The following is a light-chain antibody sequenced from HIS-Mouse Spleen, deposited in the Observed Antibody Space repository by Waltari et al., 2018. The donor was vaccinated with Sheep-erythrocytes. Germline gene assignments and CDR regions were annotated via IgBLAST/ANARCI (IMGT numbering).Light chain of an antibody. J-gene: IGLJ1*01. CDR2: DVS. V-gene: IGLV2-11*01. CDR1: SSDVGGYNY. Sequence: QSALTQPRSVSGSPGQSVTISCTGTSSDVGGYNYVSWYQQHPGKAPKPMIYDVSKTPSGVPDRFSGSKAGNTASLTISGLQAEEEADYYCCSYAGSYNHVFATGTKVTVL. CDR3: CSYAGSYNHV.